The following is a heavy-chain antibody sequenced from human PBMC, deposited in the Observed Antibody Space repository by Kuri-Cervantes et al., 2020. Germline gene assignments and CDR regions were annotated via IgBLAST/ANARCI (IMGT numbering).Heavy chain of an antibody. CDR2: IYCSGST. CDR1: GGSISSYY. V-gene: IGHV4-4*08. Sequence: SETLSLTCTVSGGSISSYYWSWIRQPPGKGLEWIGYIYCSGSTYYNPSLKSRVTISVDTSKNQFSLKLSSVTAADTAVYYCARESPYYYDSRPFDYWGQGTLVTVSS. D-gene: IGHD3-22*01. J-gene: IGHJ4*02. CDR3: ARESPYYYDSRPFDY.